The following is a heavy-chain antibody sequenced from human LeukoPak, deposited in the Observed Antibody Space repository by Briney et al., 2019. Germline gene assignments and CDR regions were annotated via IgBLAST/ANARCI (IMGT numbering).Heavy chain of an antibody. CDR2: IYYTGVT. J-gene: IGHJ4*02. Sequence: SEILSLTCTVSGGSISNYFWSWIRQSPGKGLEWIGHIYYTGVTTYNPSLRSRLTISLDRSKNQFSLRLNSVTVTDTAIYYCARHANGGSFPLDIWGQGTLVTVSS. CDR1: GGSISNYF. V-gene: IGHV4-59*08. CDR3: ARHANGGSFPLDI. D-gene: IGHD1-26*01.